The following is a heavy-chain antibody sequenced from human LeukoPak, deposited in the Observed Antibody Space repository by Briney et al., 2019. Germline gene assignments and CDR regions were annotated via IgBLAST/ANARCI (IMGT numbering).Heavy chain of an antibody. D-gene: IGHD2-15*01. CDR3: ARVTCSGVSCYHYYYYMDV. CDR1: GASVSGSPYY. Sequence: PSETLSLTCTVSGASVSGSPYYWGWIRQPPGKGLEWIGSIYSSGSTYYNASLQSRVTISIETSKNQISLRLNSVTAADTAIYYCARVTCSGVSCYHYYYYMDVWGTGTTVTVSS. J-gene: IGHJ6*03. CDR2: IYSSGST. V-gene: IGHV4-39*02.